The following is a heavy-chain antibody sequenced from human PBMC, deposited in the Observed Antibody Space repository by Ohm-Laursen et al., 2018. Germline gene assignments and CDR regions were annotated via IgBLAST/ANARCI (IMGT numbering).Heavy chain of an antibody. CDR2: IYHSGST. V-gene: IGHV4-38-2*01. Sequence: GTLSLTCAVSGYSISSGYYWDWIRQPPGKGLEWIGNIYHSGSTHHNPSLKSRVTISVDTSKNQFSLKLSSVTAADTAVYYCARSPYGDYEIFDYWGQGTLVTVSS. J-gene: IGHJ4*02. D-gene: IGHD4-17*01. CDR3: ARSPYGDYEIFDY. CDR1: GYSISSGYY.